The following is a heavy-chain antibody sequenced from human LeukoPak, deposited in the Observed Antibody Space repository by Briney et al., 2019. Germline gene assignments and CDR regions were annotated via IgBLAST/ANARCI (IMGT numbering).Heavy chain of an antibody. CDR1: GFTFSSYG. J-gene: IGHJ6*03. D-gene: IGHD6-13*01. Sequence: PGGSLRLSCAASGFTFSSYGMNWVRQAPGKGLEWVSYISSSGSTIYYADSVKGRLTISRDNSKNTLYLQMNSLRAEDTAVYYCAKDEARIAAAGTGNFEYYYYYMDVWGKGTTVTISS. CDR3: AKDEARIAAAGTGNFEYYYYYMDV. CDR2: ISSSGSTI. V-gene: IGHV3-48*01.